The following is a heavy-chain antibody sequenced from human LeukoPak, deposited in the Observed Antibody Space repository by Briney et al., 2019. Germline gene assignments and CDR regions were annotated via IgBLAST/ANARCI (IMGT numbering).Heavy chain of an antibody. V-gene: IGHV3-48*03. CDR1: GFTFSSSE. Sequence: GGSLRLSCAASGFTFSSSEKNWIRQAPGKGLEWISYISNSGSTKYYADSVKGRFTISRDNAKNSVFLQMNSLRAEDTAVYYCAAVIDYWGQGTLVTVSS. CDR3: AAVIDY. J-gene: IGHJ4*02. CDR2: ISNSGSTK.